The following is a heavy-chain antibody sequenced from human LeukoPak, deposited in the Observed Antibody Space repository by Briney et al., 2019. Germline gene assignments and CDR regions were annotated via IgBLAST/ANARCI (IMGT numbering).Heavy chain of an antibody. CDR2: ISISGDDT. V-gene: IGHV3-23*01. Sequence: GGSLRLSCAASGFTFSSSAMNWVRQAPGKGLEWVSAISISGDDTYYAESVKGRFTISRDNSKNTLYLQMNSLRAEDTAVYYCAKDPGIVSTIPNYWGQGTLVTVSS. J-gene: IGHJ4*02. CDR1: GFTFSSSA. CDR3: AKDPGIVSTIPNY. D-gene: IGHD5/OR15-5a*01.